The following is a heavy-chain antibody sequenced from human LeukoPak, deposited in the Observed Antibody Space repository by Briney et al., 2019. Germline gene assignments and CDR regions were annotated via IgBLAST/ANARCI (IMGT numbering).Heavy chain of an antibody. CDR1: RYTFTSYG. CDR2: ISAYNGNT. V-gene: IGHV1-18*01. CDR3: ARDRSQKSGNVGGY. Sequence: ASVKVSCKASRYTFTSYGISRVRQAPGQGLEWMGWISAYNGNTNYAQKLQGRVTMTTDTSTSTAYMELRSLRSDDAAVYYCARDRSQKSGNVGGYWGQGTLVTVSS. J-gene: IGHJ4*02. D-gene: IGHD4-23*01.